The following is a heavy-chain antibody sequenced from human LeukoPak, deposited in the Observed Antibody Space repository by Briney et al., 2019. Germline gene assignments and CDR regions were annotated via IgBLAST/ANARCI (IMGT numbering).Heavy chain of an antibody. CDR1: GFTFSSYA. Sequence: TGGSLRLSCAASGFTFSSYAMTWVRQAPGKGRQWVSSISGSGGSTYYADSVKGRYTISKSNSKSTVYLQMNSLRAEDTAVYYCAKVLRGLAYYGDYSDWGQGTLVTVSS. J-gene: IGHJ4*02. CDR2: ISGSGGST. V-gene: IGHV3-23*01. CDR3: AKVLRGLAYYGDYSD. D-gene: IGHD4-17*01.